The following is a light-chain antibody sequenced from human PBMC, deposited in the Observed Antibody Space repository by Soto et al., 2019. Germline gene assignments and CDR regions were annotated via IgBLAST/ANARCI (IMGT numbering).Light chain of an antibody. J-gene: IGKJ2*02. V-gene: IGKV3-11*01. CDR3: QHYNNWPPCT. CDR2: DAS. Sequence: EIVLTQSTATSSLSPGDRATLSCWASQSVANSALAWYQQKPGQPPRLLIHDASSRVTGTPARFSGSGSETDFTLTISNLQSEDCAVYYCQHYNNWPPCTFGQGTKV. CDR1: QSVANSA.